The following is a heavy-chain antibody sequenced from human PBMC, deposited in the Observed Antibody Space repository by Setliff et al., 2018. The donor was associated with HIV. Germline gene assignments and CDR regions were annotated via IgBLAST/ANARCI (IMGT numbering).Heavy chain of an antibody. D-gene: IGHD2-21*02. CDR2: IYYSGTT. V-gene: IGHV4-39*01. CDR3: ASRGIVVVTMSMPDEFFVH. J-gene: IGHJ1*01. Sequence: SETLSLTCSVSGGSINSDNYYWGWIRQAPGKGLEWIGSIYYSGTTYYNPSLRGRVTISVDRSRNQFSLTLNSVTAADTATYYCASRGIVVVTMSMPDEFFVHWGHGTLVTAPQ. CDR1: GGSINSDNYY.